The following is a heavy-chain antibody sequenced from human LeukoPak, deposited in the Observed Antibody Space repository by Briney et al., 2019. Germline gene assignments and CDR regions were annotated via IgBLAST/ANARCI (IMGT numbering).Heavy chain of an antibody. D-gene: IGHD3-10*01. CDR3: AREVNYDSGSPNWFDP. CDR1: GFTFSSYA. Sequence: GGSLRLSCAASGFTFSSYAMHWVRQAPGKGLEWVAVISYDGSNKYYADSVKGRFTISRDNSKNTLYLQMNSLRAEDTAVYYCAREVNYDSGSPNWFDPWGQGTLVTVSS. CDR2: ISYDGSNK. J-gene: IGHJ5*02. V-gene: IGHV3-30-3*01.